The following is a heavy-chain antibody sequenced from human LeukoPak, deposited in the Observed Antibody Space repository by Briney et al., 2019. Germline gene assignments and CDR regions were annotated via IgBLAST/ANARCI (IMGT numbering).Heavy chain of an antibody. CDR3: ARDWYSSGYIDY. D-gene: IGHD6-19*01. CDR2: INSDGSST. CDR1: GFTFSSYW. V-gene: IGHV3-74*01. J-gene: IGHJ4*02. Sequence: GGSLRLSCAASGFTFSSYWMHWVRQAPGEGLVWVSRINSDGSSTTYADSVKGRFTISRDNAKNSLYLQMNSLRAEDTALYYCARDWYSSGYIDYWGQGTLITVSS.